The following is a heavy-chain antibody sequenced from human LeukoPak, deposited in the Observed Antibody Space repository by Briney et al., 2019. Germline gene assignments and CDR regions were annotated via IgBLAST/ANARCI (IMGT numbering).Heavy chain of an antibody. CDR1: GFTFSSYG. D-gene: IGHD5-18*01. J-gene: IGHJ3*02. CDR3: AKVTARYSYGLDAFDI. Sequence: GGSLRLSCAASGFTFSSYGMHWVRQAPGKGLEWVAFIRYDGSNKYYADSVKGRFTISRDNSKNTLYLQMNSLRAEDTAVYYCAKVTARYSYGLDAFDIWGQGTMVTVSS. CDR2: IRYDGSNK. V-gene: IGHV3-30*02.